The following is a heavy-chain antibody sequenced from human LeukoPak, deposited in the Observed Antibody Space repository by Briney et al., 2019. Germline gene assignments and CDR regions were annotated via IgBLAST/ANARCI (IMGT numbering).Heavy chain of an antibody. Sequence: PGESLKISCKGSGYSLTSNWIAWVRQMPGKGLEWMGIIYPGDSDTRYSPSFQGQVTISADKSISTAYLQWSSLKASDTAMYYCARLSTARKTTVTTDFDYWGQGTLVTVSS. CDR2: IYPGDSDT. D-gene: IGHD4-17*01. V-gene: IGHV5-51*01. CDR3: ARLSTARKTTVTTDFDY. J-gene: IGHJ4*02. CDR1: GYSLTSNW.